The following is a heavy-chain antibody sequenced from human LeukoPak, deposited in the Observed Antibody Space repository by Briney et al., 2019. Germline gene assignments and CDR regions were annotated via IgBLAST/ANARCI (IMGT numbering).Heavy chain of an antibody. CDR2: MNPNTGRT. V-gene: IGHV1-8*01. J-gene: IGHJ4*02. CDR1: RYTFTSYD. D-gene: IGHD3-10*01. CDR3: ARLSQTADYYTLGGYYYLGY. Sequence: ASVKVSCKASRYTFTSYDINWVREAAGHGLEWMGWMNPNTGRTGYAQKFQGRITMTRDTSINTAYMELTNLRSEDTAIYYCARLSQTADYYTLGGYYYLGYWGQGTPVTVS.